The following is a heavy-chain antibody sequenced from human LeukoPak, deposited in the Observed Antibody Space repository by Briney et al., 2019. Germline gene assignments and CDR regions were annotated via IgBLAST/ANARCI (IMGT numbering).Heavy chain of an antibody. Sequence: PSETLSLTCAVSGGSISSYYWSWIRQPPGKGLEWIGYIYYSGSTNYNPSLKSRVTISVDTSKNQFSLKLSSVTAADTAVYYCAGEINPFNYGMDVWGEGTTVTVSS. CDR1: GGSISSYY. J-gene: IGHJ6*04. V-gene: IGHV4-59*01. CDR3: AGEINPFNYGMDV. CDR2: IYYSGST.